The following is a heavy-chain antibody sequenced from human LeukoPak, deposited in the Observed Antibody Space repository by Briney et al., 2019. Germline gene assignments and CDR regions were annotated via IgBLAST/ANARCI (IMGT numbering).Heavy chain of an antibody. Sequence: KGLEWVSLIYSGVSTYYADSVKGRFTISRDNSKNTLYLEMNSLRVEDTAVYYCGAYSSLDYWGQGTLVTVSS. V-gene: IGHV3-53*01. J-gene: IGHJ4*02. CDR2: IYSGVST. CDR3: GAYSSLDY. D-gene: IGHD3-22*01.